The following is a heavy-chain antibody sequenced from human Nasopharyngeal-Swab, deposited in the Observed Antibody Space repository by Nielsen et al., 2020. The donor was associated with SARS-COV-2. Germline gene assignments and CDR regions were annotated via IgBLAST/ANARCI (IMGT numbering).Heavy chain of an antibody. J-gene: IGHJ6*03. Sequence: SVKVSCKASGGTFSSYAISWVRQAPGQGLEWMGGTIPIFGKANYAQKVQGRVTITADESTSTAYMELSSLRSEDTAVYYCARARESGGSCYGAACNYYMDVWGKGTTVTVSS. CDR3: ARARESGGSCYGAACNYYMDV. V-gene: IGHV1-69*13. CDR1: GGTFSSYA. CDR2: TIPIFGKA. D-gene: IGHD2-15*01.